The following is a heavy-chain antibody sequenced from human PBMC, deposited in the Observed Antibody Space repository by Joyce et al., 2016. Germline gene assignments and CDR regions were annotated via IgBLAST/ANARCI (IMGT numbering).Heavy chain of an antibody. CDR3: ARIERRFLDLVLYYFDS. CDR2: IFNNCNN. Sequence: QLQMQESGPGLVKPSETLSLTCTVSGGSISSTTYYWAWILQSPGKGLEWIGTIFNNCNNYYNPALKGQATMSVDTSKNQFSLRLKSMTAADAAVYYCARIERRFLDLVLYYFDSWGQGILVTVSS. D-gene: IGHD6-6*01. J-gene: IGHJ4*02. CDR1: GGSISSTTYY. V-gene: IGHV4-39*07.